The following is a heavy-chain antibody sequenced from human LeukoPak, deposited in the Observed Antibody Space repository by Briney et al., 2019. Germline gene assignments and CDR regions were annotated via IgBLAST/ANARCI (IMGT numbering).Heavy chain of an antibody. CDR3: ARGRAGRGYSYVIYYYYYMDV. V-gene: IGHV1-2*02. J-gene: IGHJ6*03. D-gene: IGHD5-18*01. Sequence: ASVKVSCKASGYTFTGYYMHWVRQAPGQGLEWMGWINPNSGGTNYAQKFQGRATMTRDTSISTAYMELSRLRSDDTAVYYCARGRAGRGYSYVIYYYYYMDVWGKGTTVTVSS. CDR1: GYTFTGYY. CDR2: INPNSGGT.